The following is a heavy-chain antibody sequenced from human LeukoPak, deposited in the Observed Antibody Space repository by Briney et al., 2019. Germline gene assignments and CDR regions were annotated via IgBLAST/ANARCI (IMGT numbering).Heavy chain of an antibody. CDR3: TGSSTWFGELFTLDY. CDR1: GFTFSNAW. D-gene: IGHD3-10*01. V-gene: IGHV3-73*01. J-gene: IGHJ4*02. Sequence: GGSLRRSCAASGFTFSNAWMSWVRQAPGKGLEWVGRIRSKANSYATAYAASVKGRFTISRDDSKNTAYLQMNSLKTEDTAVYYCTGSSTWFGELFTLDYWGQGTLVTVSS. CDR2: IRSKANSYAT.